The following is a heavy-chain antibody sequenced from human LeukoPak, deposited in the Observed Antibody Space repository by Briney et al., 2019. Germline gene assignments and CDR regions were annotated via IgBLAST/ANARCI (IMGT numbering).Heavy chain of an antibody. Sequence: SQTLSLTCTVSGGSISSGGYYWSWIRQHPGKGLEWIGYIYYSGSTYYNPSLKSRVTISVDTSKNQFSLKLSSVTAADTAVYYCARGGGTAMAPGAFDIWGQGTMVTVSS. V-gene: IGHV4-31*03. CDR2: IYYSGST. J-gene: IGHJ3*02. CDR1: GGSISSGGYY. CDR3: ARGGGTAMAPGAFDI. D-gene: IGHD5-18*01.